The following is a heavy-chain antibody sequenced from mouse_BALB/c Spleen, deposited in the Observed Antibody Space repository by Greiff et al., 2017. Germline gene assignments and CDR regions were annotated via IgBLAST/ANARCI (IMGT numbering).Heavy chain of an antibody. CDR1: GYTFTSYW. CDR3: ARGLGRSAMDY. D-gene: IGHD4-1*01. Sequence: QVHVKQSGAELAKPGASVKMSCKASGYTFTSYWMHWVKQRPGQGLEWIGYINPSTGYTEYNQKFKDKATLTADKSSSTAYVQLSSLTSEDSAVYYCARGLGRSAMDYWGQGTSVTVSS. J-gene: IGHJ4*01. V-gene: IGHV1-7*01. CDR2: INPSTGYT.